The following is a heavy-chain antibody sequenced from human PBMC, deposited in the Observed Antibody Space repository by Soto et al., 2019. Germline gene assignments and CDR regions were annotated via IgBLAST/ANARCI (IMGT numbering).Heavy chain of an antibody. CDR2: ISGSGGST. J-gene: IGHJ4*02. Sequence: EVQLLESGGGLVQPGGSLRLSCAASGFTFSNYAMTWVRQAPGKGLEWVSTISGSGGSTYYADSVKGRFTVSRDNSKNTLYLQMNSLRAEDTAIYHCAKERPSIDYWGQGTLFTVSS. V-gene: IGHV3-23*01. D-gene: IGHD6-25*01. CDR1: GFTFSNYA. CDR3: AKERPSIDY.